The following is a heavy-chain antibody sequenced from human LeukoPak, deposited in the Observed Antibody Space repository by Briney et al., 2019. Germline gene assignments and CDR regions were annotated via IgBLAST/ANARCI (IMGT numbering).Heavy chain of an antibody. J-gene: IGHJ4*02. CDR1: GYTFTGYY. CDR2: INPNSGDT. CDR3: ARDARLVGATNLYYFDY. D-gene: IGHD1-26*01. V-gene: IGHV1-2*02. Sequence: GASVKVSCKASGYTFTGYYMHWVRQAPGQGLEWMGWINPNSGDTDYAQKFQGRVTMTRDTSISTAYMELSRLTSDDTAVYYCARDARLVGATNLYYFDYWGQGTLVTVSS.